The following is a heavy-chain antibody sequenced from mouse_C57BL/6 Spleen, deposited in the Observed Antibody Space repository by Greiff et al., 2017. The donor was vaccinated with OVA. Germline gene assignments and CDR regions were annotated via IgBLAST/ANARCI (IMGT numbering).Heavy chain of an antibody. CDR2: IDPSDSET. CDR3: ARSEGYSAWFAY. J-gene: IGHJ3*01. Sequence: QVQLQQPGAELVRPGSSVKLSCKASGYTFTSYWMHWVKQRPIQGLEWIGNIDPSDSETHYNQKFKDKATLTVDKSSSTAYMQLSSLTSEDSAVYYCARSEGYSAWFAYWGQGTLVTVSA. CDR1: GYTFTSYW. D-gene: IGHD2-3*01. V-gene: IGHV1-52*01.